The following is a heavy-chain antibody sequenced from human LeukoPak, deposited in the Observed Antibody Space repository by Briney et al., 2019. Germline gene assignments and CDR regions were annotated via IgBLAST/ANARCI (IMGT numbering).Heavy chain of an antibody. CDR3: ARELRVAARLVDY. D-gene: IGHD6-6*01. Sequence: SETLSLTCTVSGGSISSSGYYWGWIRQPPGKGLEWIGSIYYSGSTYYNPSLKSRVTISVDTSKNQFSLKLSSVTAADTAVYYCARELRVAARLVDYWGQGTLVTVSS. J-gene: IGHJ4*02. CDR2: IYYSGST. CDR1: GGSISSSGYY. V-gene: IGHV4-39*07.